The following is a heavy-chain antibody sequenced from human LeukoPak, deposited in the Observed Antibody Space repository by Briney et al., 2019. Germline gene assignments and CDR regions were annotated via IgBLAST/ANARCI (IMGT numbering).Heavy chain of an antibody. CDR3: ARAQGYYYGSGSYTWFDP. V-gene: IGHV4-34*01. CDR2: INHSGST. CDR1: GGSFSGYY. Sequence: SETLSLTCAVYGGSFSGYYWSWIRQPPGKGLEWIGEINHSGSTNYNPSLKSRVTISVDTSKNQFSLKLSSVTAADTAVYYCARAQGYYYGSGSYTWFDPWGQGTLVTVSS. D-gene: IGHD3-10*01. J-gene: IGHJ5*02.